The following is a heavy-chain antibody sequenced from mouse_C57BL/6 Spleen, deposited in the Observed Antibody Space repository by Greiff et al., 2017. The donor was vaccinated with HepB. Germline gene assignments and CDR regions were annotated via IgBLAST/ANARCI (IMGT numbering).Heavy chain of an antibody. CDR1: GFTFSDYY. CDR3: ARRGITPYAMDY. V-gene: IGHV5-12*01. D-gene: IGHD2-4*01. Sequence: EVMLVESGGGLVQPGGSLKLSCAASGFTFSDYYMYWVRQTPEKRLEWVAYISNGGGSTYYPDTVKGRFTISRDNAKNTLYLQMSRLKSEDTAMYYCARRGITPYAMDYWGQGTSVTVSS. CDR2: ISNGGGST. J-gene: IGHJ4*01.